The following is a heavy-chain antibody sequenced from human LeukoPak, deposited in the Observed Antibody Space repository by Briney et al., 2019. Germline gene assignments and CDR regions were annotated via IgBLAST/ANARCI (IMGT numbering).Heavy chain of an antibody. V-gene: IGHV1-2*02. CDR3: AQSRGRKYCSGGSCYLDY. J-gene: IGHJ4*02. Sequence: GASVKVSCKASGYTFTDYYIHWVRQAPGQGLEWMAWINPNSGGTNYAQKFQGRVTMTRDTSISTAYMELSRLRSDDTAIYYCAQSRGRKYCSGGSCYLDYWGQGTLVTVSS. CDR2: INPNSGGT. D-gene: IGHD2-15*01. CDR1: GYTFTDYY.